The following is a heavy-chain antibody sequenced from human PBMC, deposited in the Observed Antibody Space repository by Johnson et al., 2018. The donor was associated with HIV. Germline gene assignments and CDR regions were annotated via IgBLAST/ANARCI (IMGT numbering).Heavy chain of an antibody. D-gene: IGHD3-22*01. Sequence: QVQLVESGGGLVRPGGSLRLSCAVSPIIFTNTWMTWVRQAPGKGLEWVAVICCDGGHKYHADSAKGRFTISGDSSKNTLYLQMNSLRAEDTAVYYCAKAMGGWLLAHAFDIWGQGTMVTISS. CDR1: PIIFTNTW. V-gene: IGHV3-30*18. J-gene: IGHJ3*02. CDR3: AKAMGGWLLAHAFDI. CDR2: ICCDGGHK.